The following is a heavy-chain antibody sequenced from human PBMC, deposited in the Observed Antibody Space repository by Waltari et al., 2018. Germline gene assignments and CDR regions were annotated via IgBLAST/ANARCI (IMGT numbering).Heavy chain of an antibody. CDR3: ARGGVPDYYGSGSPYRNWFDP. CDR1: GGSFRGYP. V-gene: IGHV4-34*02. CDR2: INNGGVT. D-gene: IGHD3-10*01. Sequence: QVQLKQWGAGTLKPPDTLSLTGGAYGGSFRGYPWTWVRQPPGKGLEWSGEINNGGVTNYSPSLKSRVTISVDASKNQFSLFVRSVTAADTAVYYCARGGVPDYYGSGSPYRNWFDPWGQGTLVTVSS. J-gene: IGHJ5*02.